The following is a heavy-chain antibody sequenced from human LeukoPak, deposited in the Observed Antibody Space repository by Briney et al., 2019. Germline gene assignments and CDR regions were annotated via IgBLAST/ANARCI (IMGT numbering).Heavy chain of an antibody. Sequence: TGGSLRLSCAASGFIFSDYYMSWIRQAPGKGLEWLSYISSSGSTIYYADSVKGRFTISRDNSKNTLYLQMNSLRAEDTAVYYCAKAPYYYDSSGPDYWGQGTLVTVSS. CDR2: ISSSGSTI. CDR3: AKAPYYYDSSGPDY. D-gene: IGHD3-22*01. V-gene: IGHV3-11*04. J-gene: IGHJ4*02. CDR1: GFIFSDYY.